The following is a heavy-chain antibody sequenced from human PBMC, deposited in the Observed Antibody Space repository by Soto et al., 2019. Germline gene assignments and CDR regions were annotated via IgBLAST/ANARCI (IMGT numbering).Heavy chain of an antibody. CDR3: ARDVLGTTVLGTSGMDV. D-gene: IGHD4-17*01. Sequence: ASVKVSCKASGGTFSSYAISWVRQAPGQGLEWMGGIIPIFGTANYAQKFQGRVTITADESTSTAYMELSSLRSEETAVYYCARDVLGTTVLGTSGMDVWGQGTTVTVSS. V-gene: IGHV1-69*13. CDR2: IIPIFGTA. J-gene: IGHJ6*02. CDR1: GGTFSSYA.